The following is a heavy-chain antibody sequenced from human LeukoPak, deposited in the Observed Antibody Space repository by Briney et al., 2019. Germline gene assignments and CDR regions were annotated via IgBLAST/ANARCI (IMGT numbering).Heavy chain of an antibody. CDR1: GFTFSSYW. CDR2: IYSGGDT. D-gene: IGHD5-18*01. V-gene: IGHV3-53*01. J-gene: IGHJ4*02. Sequence: PGGSLRLSCAASGFTFSSYWMSWVRQPPGKGLEWVSVIYSGGDTSYADSVKGRFTISRDSSKNTLYLQMNSLRAEDTAVYYCARNPGYSYGYLFDYWGQGTLVTVSS. CDR3: ARNPGYSYGYLFDY.